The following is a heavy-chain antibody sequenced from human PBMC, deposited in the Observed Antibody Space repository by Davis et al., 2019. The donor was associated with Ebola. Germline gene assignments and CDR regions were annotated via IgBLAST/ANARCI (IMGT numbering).Heavy chain of an antibody. Sequence: GESLKISCAASGFTFSSYGMHWVRQAPGKGLEWVAVIWYDGSNKYYADSVKGRFTISRDNSKNTLYLQMNSLRAEDTAVYYCARDQSTKGNDYWGQGTLVTVSS. D-gene: IGHD2-8*01. CDR1: GFTFSSYG. J-gene: IGHJ4*02. V-gene: IGHV3-33*01. CDR3: ARDQSTKGNDY. CDR2: IWYDGSNK.